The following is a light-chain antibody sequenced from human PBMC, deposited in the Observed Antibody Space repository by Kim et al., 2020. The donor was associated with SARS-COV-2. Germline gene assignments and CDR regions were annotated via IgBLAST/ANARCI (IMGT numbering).Light chain of an antibody. CDR1: SSNIEGKP. CDR3: AAWDDSLNGQV. CDR2: GLN. J-gene: IGLJ3*02. Sequence: QSVVTQPPSASGTPGQRVPISCSGISSNIEGKPVSWYRHLPGTAPKLLIFGLNERPSGVPDRFFGSKSGTSASLAISGLQSEDEADYSCAAWDDSLNGQVFGGGTQLTVL. V-gene: IGLV1-44*01.